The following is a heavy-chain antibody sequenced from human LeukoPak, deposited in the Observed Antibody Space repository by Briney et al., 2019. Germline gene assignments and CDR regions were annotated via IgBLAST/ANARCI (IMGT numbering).Heavy chain of an antibody. CDR3: ARGRSGLAAAGTYDY. CDR1: GYTFTSSD. CDR2: INPNSGRT. Sequence: ASVKVSCKASGYTFTSSDINWVRQAAGQGLGWMGWINPNSGRTGYAQKFQGRVTMTANISISTAYMELRSLRFDDTAVYYCARGRSGLAAAGTYDYWGQGTLITDSS. V-gene: IGHV1-8*01. J-gene: IGHJ4*02. D-gene: IGHD6-13*01.